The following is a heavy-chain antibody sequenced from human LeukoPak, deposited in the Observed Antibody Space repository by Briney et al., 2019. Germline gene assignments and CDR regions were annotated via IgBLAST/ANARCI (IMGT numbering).Heavy chain of an antibody. V-gene: IGHV1-2*02. D-gene: IGHD4-23*01. CDR3: ARDSPTFYGGNPLYWFDP. J-gene: IGHJ5*02. Sequence: ASVKVSCKASGYTFTGYYMHWVRQAPGQGLEWMGWINPNSGGTNYAQKFQGRVTMTRDTSISTAYMELSRLRSDDTAVYYCARDSPTFYGGNPLYWFDPWGQGTLVTVSS. CDR1: GYTFTGYY. CDR2: INPNSGGT.